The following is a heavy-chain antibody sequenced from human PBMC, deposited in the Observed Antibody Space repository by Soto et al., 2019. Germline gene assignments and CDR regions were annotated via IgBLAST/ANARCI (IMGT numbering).Heavy chain of an antibody. J-gene: IGHJ5*02. D-gene: IGHD2-2*01. Sequence: SETLSLTCAVYGGSFSGYYWSWIRQPPGKGLEWIGEINHSGSTNYNPSLKSRVTISVDTSKNQFSLKLSSVTAADTAVYYCATHCSSTSCYYTFDPWGQGTLVTVSS. CDR2: INHSGST. V-gene: IGHV4-34*01. CDR1: GGSFSGYY. CDR3: ATHCSSTSCYYTFDP.